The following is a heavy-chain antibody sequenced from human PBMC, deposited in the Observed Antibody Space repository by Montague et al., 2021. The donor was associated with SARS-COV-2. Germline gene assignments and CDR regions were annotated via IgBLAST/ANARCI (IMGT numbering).Heavy chain of an antibody. Sequence: TLSLTCTVSGGSISSGSYYWSWIRQPAGKGLEWIGRIYTSGSTNYNPSLKSRVTISVDTSKNQFSLKLSSVTAADTAVYYCARDSVAGPWGQGTLVIVSS. J-gene: IGHJ5*02. V-gene: IGHV4-61*02. D-gene: IGHD3-10*01. CDR2: IYTSGST. CDR3: ARDSVAGP. CDR1: GGSISSGSYY.